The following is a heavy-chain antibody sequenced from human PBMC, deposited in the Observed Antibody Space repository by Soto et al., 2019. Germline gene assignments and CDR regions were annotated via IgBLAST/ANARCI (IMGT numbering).Heavy chain of an antibody. Sequence: ASVKVSCKTSGYPFTDYGVSWVRQAPGQGLEWMGWISGYNGNTNYARKFQGRVTMTTDTSTSTAYMELRSLRSDDTAMYYCARTTRKHLRYFDWLTDCDYWGQGTLVTVSS. J-gene: IGHJ4*02. CDR1: GYPFTDYG. V-gene: IGHV1-18*01. CDR2: ISGYNGNT. D-gene: IGHD3-9*01. CDR3: ARTTRKHLRYFDWLTDCDY.